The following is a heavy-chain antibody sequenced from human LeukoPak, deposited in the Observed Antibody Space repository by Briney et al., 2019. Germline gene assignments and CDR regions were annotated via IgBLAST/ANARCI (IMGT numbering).Heavy chain of an antibody. CDR3: AGTPNGGHDP. J-gene: IGHJ5*02. V-gene: IGHV4-39*01. Sequence: PSETLSLTCTVSGGSISSSSYYWGWVRQPPGKGLEWIGSIYYSGSTYYNPSLKSRVTISVDTSKNQFSLKLSSVTAADTAVYYCAGTPNGGHDPWGQGTLVTVSS. CDR1: GGSISSSSYY. D-gene: IGHD2-8*01. CDR2: IYYSGST.